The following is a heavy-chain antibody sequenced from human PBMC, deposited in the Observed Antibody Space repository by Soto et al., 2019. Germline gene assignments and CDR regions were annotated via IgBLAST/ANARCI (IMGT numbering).Heavy chain of an antibody. J-gene: IGHJ4*02. Sequence: GGSLRLSCAASGFTFSSYSMNWVRQAPGKGLEWVSYISSSSSTIYYADSVKGRFTISRDNAKNSLYLQMNSLRAEDTAVDCCAKELKIRSGGSGSYRNFCLWGPGTL. V-gene: IGHV3-48*04. CDR3: AKELKIRSGGSGSYRNFCL. CDR2: ISSSSSTI. D-gene: IGHD3-10*01. CDR1: GFTFSSYS.